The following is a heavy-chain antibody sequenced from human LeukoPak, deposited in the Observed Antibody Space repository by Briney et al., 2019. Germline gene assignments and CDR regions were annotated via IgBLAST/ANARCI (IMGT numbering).Heavy chain of an antibody. V-gene: IGHV3-30-3*01. CDR3: ARDRFRYYYGSGRYSDLPKY. CDR2: ISYDGSNK. D-gene: IGHD3-10*01. CDR1: GFTFSSCA. J-gene: IGHJ4*02. Sequence: GGSLRLSCAASGFTFSSCAMHWVRQAPGKGLEWVAVISYDGSNKYYADSVKGRFTISRDNSKNTLYLQMNSLRAEDTAVYYCARDRFRYYYGSGRYSDLPKYWGQGTLVTVSS.